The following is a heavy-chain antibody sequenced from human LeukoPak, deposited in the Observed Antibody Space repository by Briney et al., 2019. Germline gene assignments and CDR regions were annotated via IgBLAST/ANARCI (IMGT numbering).Heavy chain of an antibody. V-gene: IGHV4-59*12. CDR1: GGSINSYY. D-gene: IGHD6-13*01. Sequence: SETLSLTCTVSGGSINSYYWTWIRQPPGKGLEWIGNIYNSGNTNYNPSLKSRVTISVDTSKNQFSLKLSSVTAADTAVYYCARERQQLVPEFDYWGQGTLVTVSS. CDR2: IYNSGNT. CDR3: ARERQQLVPEFDY. J-gene: IGHJ4*02.